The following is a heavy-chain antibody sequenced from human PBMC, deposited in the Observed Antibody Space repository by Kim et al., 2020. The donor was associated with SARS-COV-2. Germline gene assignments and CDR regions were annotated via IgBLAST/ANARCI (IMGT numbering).Heavy chain of an antibody. CDR1: GYTFTSYK. J-gene: IGHJ5*02. CDR2: INAGNGDT. Sequence: ASVKVSCKASGYTFTSYKMHWVRQAPGRGLEWMGWINAGNGDTMYSQNFQDRFTITKNTSARTAYMELSSLRSEDTAVYYCARAWQLLGNLFGTRGQGTLVNVSS. D-gene: IGHD2-15*01. V-gene: IGHV1-3*01. CDR3: ARAWQLLGNLFGT.